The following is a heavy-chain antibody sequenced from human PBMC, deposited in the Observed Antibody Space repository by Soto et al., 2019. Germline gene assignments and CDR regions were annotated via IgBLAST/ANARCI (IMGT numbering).Heavy chain of an antibody. CDR3: ARRFGINYGHFVS. V-gene: IGHV3-23*01. D-gene: IGHD3-10*01. Sequence: EVQLLESGGGLVQPGGSLRLSCAASGFTFSGYAMGWVRQAPGQGLEWVSAVTGDGGRTYYAASVQGRFSISRDNFMDTLYLQMSSLRAEDTAIYYCARRFGINYGHFVSWGQGTLVTVSS. J-gene: IGHJ5*01. CDR2: VTGDGGRT. CDR1: GFTFSGYA.